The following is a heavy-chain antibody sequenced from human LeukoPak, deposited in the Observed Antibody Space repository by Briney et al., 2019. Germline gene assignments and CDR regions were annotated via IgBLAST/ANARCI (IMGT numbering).Heavy chain of an antibody. CDR2: INPNSGGT. D-gene: IGHD3-22*01. CDR3: ARVNGNYYDSNGYYHHFDY. V-gene: IGHV1-2*02. CDR1: GYTFTGYY. J-gene: IGHJ4*02. Sequence: ASVKVSCKASGYTFTGYYMHWVRQAPGQGLEWMGWINPNSGGTNYAQKFQGRVTMTRDTSTSTTYMEVRSLRSDDTAVYYCARVNGNYYDSNGYYHHFDYWGQGTPVTVSS.